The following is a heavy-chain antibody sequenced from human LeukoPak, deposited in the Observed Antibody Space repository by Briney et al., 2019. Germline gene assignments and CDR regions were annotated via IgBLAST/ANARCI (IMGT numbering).Heavy chain of an antibody. CDR3: ARGCIAAAGNWFDP. D-gene: IGHD6-13*01. V-gene: IGHV4-39*07. J-gene: IGHJ5*02. CDR2: IYYSGST. CDR1: GFTVSSNY. Sequence: PGGSLRLSCAASGFTVSSNYMSWVRQAPGKGLEWIGSIYYSGSTYYNPSLKSRVTISVDTSKNQFSLKLSSATAADTAVYYCARGCIAAAGNWFDPWGQGTLVTVSS.